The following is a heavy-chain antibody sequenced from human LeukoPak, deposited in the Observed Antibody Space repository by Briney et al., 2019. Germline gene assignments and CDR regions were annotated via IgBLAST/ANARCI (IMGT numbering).Heavy chain of an antibody. Sequence: GGSLRLSCAASGFTFNSYWMNWVRQAPGKGLEWVANINQDASEKYYVDSVKGRFTISRDNGKKSLYLQMNGLRSEDTAVYYCARGNRIAVADYYYYYYMDVWGKGTTVTISS. D-gene: IGHD6-19*01. J-gene: IGHJ6*03. V-gene: IGHV3-7*03. CDR3: ARGNRIAVADYYYYYYMDV. CDR2: INQDASEK. CDR1: GFTFNSYW.